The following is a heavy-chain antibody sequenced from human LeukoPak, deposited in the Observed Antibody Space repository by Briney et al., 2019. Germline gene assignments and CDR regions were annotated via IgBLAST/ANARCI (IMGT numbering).Heavy chain of an antibody. CDR2: IFPSGGEI. V-gene: IGHV3-23*01. J-gene: IGHJ4*02. CDR1: GFTFSTFA. CDR3: ATYRQVLLPFES. D-gene: IGHD2-8*02. Sequence: GGSLRLSCVASGFTFSTFAMIWVRQPPGKGLEWVSSIFPSGGEIHYADSVRGRFTISRDNSKSTLSLQMNSLRVEDTAIYYCATYRQVLLPFESWGQGTLVTVSS.